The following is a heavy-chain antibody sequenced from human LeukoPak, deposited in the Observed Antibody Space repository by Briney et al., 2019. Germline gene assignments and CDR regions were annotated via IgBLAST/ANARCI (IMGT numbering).Heavy chain of an antibody. CDR2: ISSSSSYI. CDR1: GFTFSSYS. D-gene: IGHD4-17*01. V-gene: IGHV3-21*01. Sequence: GGSLRLSCAASGFTFSSYSMNWVRQAPGKGLEWVSSISSSSSYIYYADSVKGRFTISRDNAKNSLYLQMNSLRAEDTAVYYCARSRRNDYGDYVASDIWGQGTMVTVSS. CDR3: ARSRRNDYGDYVASDI. J-gene: IGHJ3*02.